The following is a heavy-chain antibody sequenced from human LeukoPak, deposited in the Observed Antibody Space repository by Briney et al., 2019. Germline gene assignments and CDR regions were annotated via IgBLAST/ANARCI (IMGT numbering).Heavy chain of an antibody. J-gene: IGHJ4*02. V-gene: IGHV3-23*01. D-gene: IGHD3-10*01. Sequence: PGGSLRLSWAASGFTFRIDAMSCGRQAPAEGLEWGSAVSGSGGSTYYADSVKGRFTISRDNSKNTLYLQMNSLRAEDTAVYYCAKWAYYYGSGSYLDYWGQGTLVTVSS. CDR1: GFTFRIDA. CDR2: VSGSGGST. CDR3: AKWAYYYGSGSYLDY.